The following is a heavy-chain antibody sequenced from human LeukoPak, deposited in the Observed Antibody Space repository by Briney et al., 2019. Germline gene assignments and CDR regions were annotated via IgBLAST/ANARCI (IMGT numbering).Heavy chain of an antibody. D-gene: IGHD3-10*01. J-gene: IGHJ4*02. V-gene: IGHV3-30*02. CDR1: GFIFSDYG. CDR3: AKHYYGSGSQKYYFDY. Sequence: GGSLRLSCAASGFIFSDYGVHWVRQAPGKGLEWVTMVXXDGGDKYYADSVRGRFTISRDNSKNTLYLQMNSLRPEDTAVYYCAKHYYGSGSQKYYFDYWGQGTLVTVSS. CDR2: VXXDGGDK.